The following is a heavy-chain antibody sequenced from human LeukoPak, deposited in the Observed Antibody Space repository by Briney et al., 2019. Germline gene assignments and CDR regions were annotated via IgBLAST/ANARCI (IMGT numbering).Heavy chain of an antibody. Sequence: GSLRLSCAASGFTFSSYWMSWVRQAPGKGLEWVANIKQYGSEKYYVDSVKGRFTISRDNAKNSLYLQMNSLRAEDTAVYYCARDNMRDGGIAAAGTDYWGQGTLVTVSS. CDR1: GFTFSSYW. V-gene: IGHV3-7*01. J-gene: IGHJ4*02. D-gene: IGHD6-13*01. CDR3: ARDNMRDGGIAAAGTDY. CDR2: IKQYGSEK.